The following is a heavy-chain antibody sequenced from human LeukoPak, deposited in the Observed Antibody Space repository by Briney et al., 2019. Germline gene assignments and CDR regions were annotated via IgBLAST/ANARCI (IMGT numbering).Heavy chain of an antibody. J-gene: IGHJ4*02. V-gene: IGHV3-64*01. CDR1: GFTFSSYA. D-gene: IGHD6-13*01. CDR3: ARVSTAAKTDD. Sequence: GGSLRLSCAASGFTFSSYAMHWVRQAPGQGLEYVSAISSKGGSTYYANSVKGRFTISRDNSKNTLYLQMGSLRAEDMAVYYCARVSTAAKTDDWGQGTLVTVSS. CDR2: ISSKGGST.